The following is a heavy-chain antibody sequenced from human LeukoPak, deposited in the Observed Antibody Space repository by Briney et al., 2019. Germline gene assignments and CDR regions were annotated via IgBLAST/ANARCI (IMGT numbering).Heavy chain of an antibody. D-gene: IGHD6-13*01. V-gene: IGHV3-53*01. Sequence: GGSLRLSCAASGFSVTNTYMTWVRQAPGKGLEWVSVLYTSGSTDCADSVKGRFTISRGNAENTLYLQMNSLRAEDTAVYYCTRRSSAAGRQYFDYWGQGTLVTVSS. CDR3: TRRSSAAGRQYFDY. CDR1: GFSVTNTY. J-gene: IGHJ4*02. CDR2: LYTSGST.